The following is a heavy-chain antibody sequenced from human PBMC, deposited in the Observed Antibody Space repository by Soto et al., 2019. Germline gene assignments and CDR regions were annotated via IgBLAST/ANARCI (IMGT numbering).Heavy chain of an antibody. D-gene: IGHD3-10*01. J-gene: IGHJ4*02. V-gene: IGHV1-69*08. Sequence: QVQLLQSGPEVKKPGSSVKVSCKASRDTFNTYTITWVRQAPGKGLEWMGRIIPRTDIANYAQKFQDRVSITAVTSTSTAYMELSSLRFDDTAVYYCARDSYYGSGSSRDIFDSWGQGTLVTVSS. CDR3: ARDSYYGSGSSRDIFDS. CDR1: RDTFNTYT. CDR2: IIPRTDIA.